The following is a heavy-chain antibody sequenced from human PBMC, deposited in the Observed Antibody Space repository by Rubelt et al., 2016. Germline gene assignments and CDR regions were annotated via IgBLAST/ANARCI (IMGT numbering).Heavy chain of an antibody. CDR3: ARHDYYDTSGYPY. CDR2: IHYSGST. D-gene: IGHD3-22*01. J-gene: IGHJ4*02. Sequence: QLQLQESGPGLVKPSETLSLTCTVSGGSIRSRSYYWGWIRQPPGKGLEWIGSIHYSGSTYYNPSLKSRVTISEDTSKKQYPRNLKPVTAADTAVYYCARHDYYDTSGYPYWGQGTLVTVSS. CDR1: GGSIRSRSYY. V-gene: IGHV4-39*01.